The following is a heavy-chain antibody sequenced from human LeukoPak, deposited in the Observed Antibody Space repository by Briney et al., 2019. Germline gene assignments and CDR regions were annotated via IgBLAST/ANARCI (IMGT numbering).Heavy chain of an antibody. CDR3: ASRDTNDY. CDR2: INHSGST. D-gene: IGHD5-18*01. Sequence: SETLSLTCAVYGGSFSGYYWSWIRQPPGKGLEWVGEINHSGSTNYNPSLKSRVTISVDTSKNQFSLKLSSVTAADTAVYYCASRDTNDYWGQGTLSPSPQ. J-gene: IGHJ4*02. CDR1: GGSFSGYY. V-gene: IGHV4-34*01.